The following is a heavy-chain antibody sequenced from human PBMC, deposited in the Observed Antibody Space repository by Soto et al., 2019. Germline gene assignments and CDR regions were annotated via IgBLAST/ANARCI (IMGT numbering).Heavy chain of an antibody. CDR2: IYWDDDK. Sequence: QITLKGSGPTLVNPTQTLTLTCTFSGFSLTSNDVGVGWIRQPPGKALAWLGLIYWDDDKRYSPSLKSRLTITNDTSKNQVVLRMTNMDPVDTATYYCAHSRYSRSSFDYWGQGTLVTVSS. CDR1: GFSLTSNDVG. J-gene: IGHJ4*02. D-gene: IGHD6-6*01. CDR3: AHSRYSRSSFDY. V-gene: IGHV2-5*02.